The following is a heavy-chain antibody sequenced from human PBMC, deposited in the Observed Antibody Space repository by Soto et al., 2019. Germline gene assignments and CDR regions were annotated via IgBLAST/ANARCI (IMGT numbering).Heavy chain of an antibody. CDR3: ARDYYGSGSYSASYYYYGMDV. D-gene: IGHD3-10*01. V-gene: IGHV1-69*06. CDR1: GGTFSSYA. CDR2: IIPIFGTA. Sequence: GASVKVSCKASGGTFSSYAISWVRQAPGQGLEWMGGIIPIFGTANYAQKFQGRVTITADKSTSTAYMALSSLRSEDTAVYYCARDYYGSGSYSASYYYYGMDVWGQGTTVTVSS. J-gene: IGHJ6*02.